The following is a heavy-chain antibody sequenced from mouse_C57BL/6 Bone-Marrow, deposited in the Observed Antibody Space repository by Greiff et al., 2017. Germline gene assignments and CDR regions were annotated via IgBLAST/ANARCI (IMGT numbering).Heavy chain of an antibody. V-gene: IGHV5-16*01. Sequence: EVMLVESEGGLVQPGSSMKLSCTASGFTFSDYYMAWVRQVPEKGLEWVANINYDGSSTYYLDSLKSRFIISRDNAKNILYLQMSSLKSEDTATYYCASDQDYYGSSYWYFDVWGTGTTVTVSS. J-gene: IGHJ1*03. CDR2: INYDGSST. D-gene: IGHD1-1*01. CDR1: GFTFSDYY. CDR3: ASDQDYYGSSYWYFDV.